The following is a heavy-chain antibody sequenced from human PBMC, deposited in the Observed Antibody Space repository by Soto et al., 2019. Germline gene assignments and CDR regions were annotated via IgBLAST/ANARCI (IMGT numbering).Heavy chain of an antibody. CDR2: IIPIFGTA. Sequence: SVKVSCKASGGTFSSYAISWVRQAPGQGLEWMGGIIPIFGTANYAQKFQGRVTITADESTSTAYMELSSLRSEDTAVYYCARFRRPDGHFDYWGQGTLVTVSS. V-gene: IGHV1-69*13. J-gene: IGHJ4*02. CDR1: GGTFSSYA. D-gene: IGHD2-8*01. CDR3: ARFRRPDGHFDY.